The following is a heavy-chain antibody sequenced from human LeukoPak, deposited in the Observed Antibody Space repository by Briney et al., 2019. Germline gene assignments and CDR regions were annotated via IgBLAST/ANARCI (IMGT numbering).Heavy chain of an antibody. D-gene: IGHD6-6*01. CDR3: ANLYSSSSYYYYGMDV. J-gene: IGHJ6*02. Sequence: PGGSLRLSCAASGFTFSSYAMSWVRQAPGKGLEWVSAISGSGGSTYYADSVKGRFTISRDNSKNTLYLQMNSLRAEDTAVYYCANLYSSSSYYYYGMDVWGQGTTVTVSS. CDR1: GFTFSSYA. V-gene: IGHV3-23*01. CDR2: ISGSGGST.